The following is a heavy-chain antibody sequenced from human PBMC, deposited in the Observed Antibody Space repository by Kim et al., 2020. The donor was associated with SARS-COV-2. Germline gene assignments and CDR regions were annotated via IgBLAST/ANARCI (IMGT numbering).Heavy chain of an antibody. V-gene: IGHV3-11*06. Sequence: GGSLRLSCAVSGFTFSDYSMSWIRQAPGKGLEWVSYISSSSSYTNYADSVKGRFTISRDNSKNSLFLQMNSLRAEDTAVYYCATKYQLPKSVALDILGQ. CDR3: ATKYQLPKSVALDI. CDR1: GFTFSDYS. J-gene: IGHJ3*02. CDR2: ISSSSSYT. D-gene: IGHD2-2*01.